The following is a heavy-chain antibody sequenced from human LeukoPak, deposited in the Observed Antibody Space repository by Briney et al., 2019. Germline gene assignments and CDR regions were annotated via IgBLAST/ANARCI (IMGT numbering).Heavy chain of an antibody. CDR1: GFTFSSYA. CDR2: ISGSGGST. CDR3: AKEEYSYGYYYYYGMAV. D-gene: IGHD5-18*01. J-gene: IGHJ6*02. V-gene: IGHV3-23*01. Sequence: GGSLRLSCAASGFTFSSYAMSWVRQAPGKGLEWVSAISGSGGSTYYADSVKGRFTISRDNSKNTLYLQMNSLRAEDTAVYYCAKEEYSYGYYYYYGMAVWGQGTTVTVSS.